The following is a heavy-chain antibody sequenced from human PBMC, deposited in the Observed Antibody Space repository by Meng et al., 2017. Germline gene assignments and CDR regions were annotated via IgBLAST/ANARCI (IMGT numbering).Heavy chain of an antibody. Sequence: GGSLRLSCAASGFTFSSYWMSWVRQAPGKGLEWVANIKQDGSEKYYVDSVKGRFTISRDNAKNSLYLQMNSLRAEDTAVYYCARAGKELVWSNYRYYYGMDVWGQGTTVTVSS. D-gene: IGHD4-11*01. J-gene: IGHJ6*02. CDR3: ARAGKELVWSNYRYYYGMDV. CDR1: GFTFSSYW. V-gene: IGHV3-7*01. CDR2: IKQDGSEK.